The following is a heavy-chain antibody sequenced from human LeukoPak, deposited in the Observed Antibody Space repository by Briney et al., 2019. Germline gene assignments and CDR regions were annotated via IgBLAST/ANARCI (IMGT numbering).Heavy chain of an antibody. J-gene: IGHJ4*02. CDR1: GYTFNKYA. Sequence: GASVKVSCRPSGYTFNKYAINLVRQAPGQGLEWMGWINTNTGNPSYARDFTGRFVFSLDTSVNSAFLQINNLKAEDTAFYYCTLGSYWGQGTLVTVSS. CDR3: TLGSY. V-gene: IGHV7-4-1*02. D-gene: IGHD3-10*01. CDR2: INTNTGNP.